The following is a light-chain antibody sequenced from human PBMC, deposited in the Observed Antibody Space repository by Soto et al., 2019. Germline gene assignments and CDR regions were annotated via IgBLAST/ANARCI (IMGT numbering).Light chain of an antibody. V-gene: IGKV1-33*01. J-gene: IGKJ3*01. CDR2: GAS. CDR3: QHYDNPPPFT. CDR1: QDIRKY. Sequence: DIQMTQSPSSLSASVGDRVTITCQASQDIRKYLNWYQQKPGRAPKLLIYGASNLETGVPSRFSGSGYGTDFTFTISRLQPEDFATYCCQHYDNPPPFTFGPGTKVAIK.